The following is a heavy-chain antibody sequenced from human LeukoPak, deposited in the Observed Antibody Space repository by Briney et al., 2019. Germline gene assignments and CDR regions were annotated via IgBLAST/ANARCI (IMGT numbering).Heavy chain of an antibody. CDR3: ARASHYDILTGYYNVNWFDP. CDR2: ISSSSSTI. CDR1: GFTFSSYS. D-gene: IGHD3-9*01. J-gene: IGHJ5*02. Sequence: PGGSLRLSCAASGFTFSSYSMNWVRQAPGKGLERVSYISSSSSTIYYADSVKGRFTISRDNAKNSLYLQMNSLRAEDTAVYYCARASHYDILTGYYNVNWFDPWGQGTLVTVSS. V-gene: IGHV3-48*04.